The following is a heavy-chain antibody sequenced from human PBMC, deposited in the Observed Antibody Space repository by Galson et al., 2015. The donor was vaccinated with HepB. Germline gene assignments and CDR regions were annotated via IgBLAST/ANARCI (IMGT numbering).Heavy chain of an antibody. CDR3: AREGPVMNDY. V-gene: IGHV3-49*03. J-gene: IGHJ4*02. D-gene: IGHD1-14*01. Sequence: SLRLSCAASGVTFGDYAMSWFRQAPGKGLEWVGFIRSKAYGGTTEYAASVKGRFTISRDDSKSIAYLQMDSLKTEDSAVYHCAREGPVMNDYWGQGTLVTVSS. CDR2: IRSKAYGGTT. CDR1: GVTFGDYA.